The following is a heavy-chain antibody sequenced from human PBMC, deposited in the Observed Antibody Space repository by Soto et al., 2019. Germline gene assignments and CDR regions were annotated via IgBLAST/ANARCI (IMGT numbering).Heavy chain of an antibody. CDR3: XXXXXXXXXXXXYSSHXXXXMDV. CDR2: IXXDNDK. D-gene: IGHD2-21*01. CDR1: GFSLSTGGVG. Sequence: QITLKESGPTLVKPTQTLTLTCTFSGFSLSTGGVGVGXXRQPXGKALEWLALIXXDNDKRYSPSLRSRLTVTKDTSKNQVVLTXXXXXXXXXXXXXXXXXXXXXXXXXXYSSHXXXXMDVWGQGTTVTVFS. V-gene: IGHV2-5*02. J-gene: IGHJ6*02.